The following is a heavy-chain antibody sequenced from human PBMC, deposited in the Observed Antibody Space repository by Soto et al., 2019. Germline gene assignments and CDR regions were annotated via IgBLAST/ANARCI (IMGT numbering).Heavy chain of an antibody. Sequence: GGSLRLSCAASGFTFSDYYMSWIRQAPGKGLEWVSYISSSGSTIYYADSVKGRFTISRDNAKNSLYLQMNSLRAEDTAVYYCARVSLATISHYYYYMDVWGKGTTVTVSS. CDR2: ISSSGSTI. CDR3: ARVSLATISHYYYYMDV. J-gene: IGHJ6*03. D-gene: IGHD5-12*01. V-gene: IGHV3-11*01. CDR1: GFTFSDYY.